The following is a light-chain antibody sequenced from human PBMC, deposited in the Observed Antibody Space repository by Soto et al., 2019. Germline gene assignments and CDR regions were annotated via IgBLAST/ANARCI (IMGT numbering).Light chain of an antibody. CDR3: MQALQTPIT. V-gene: IGKV2-28*01. J-gene: IGKJ5*01. CDR1: QSLLHSNGYNY. CDR2: LGS. Sequence: DIVMTQSPLSLPVTPGEPASISCRSSQSLLHSNGYNYLDWYLQKPGQSPHLLIYLGSNRASGVPDRFSGSGSGTDVTLKISRVEAEDVGVYYCMQALQTPITFGQGTRLEIK.